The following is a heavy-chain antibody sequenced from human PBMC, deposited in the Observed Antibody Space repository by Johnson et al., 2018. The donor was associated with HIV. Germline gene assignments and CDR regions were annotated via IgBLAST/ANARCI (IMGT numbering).Heavy chain of an antibody. CDR2: IYSGGST. CDR1: GFTVSSNY. Sequence: MQLVESGGGVVQPGRSLRLSCAASGFTVSSNYMSWVRQAPGKGLEWVSVIYSGGSTYYADSVKGRFTISRDNSKNTLYLQMNSVRAEDTAVYYCARGLGSRSAFDIWGQGTMVTVSS. D-gene: IGHD2-2*01. CDR3: ARGLGSRSAFDI. J-gene: IGHJ3*02. V-gene: IGHV3-66*01.